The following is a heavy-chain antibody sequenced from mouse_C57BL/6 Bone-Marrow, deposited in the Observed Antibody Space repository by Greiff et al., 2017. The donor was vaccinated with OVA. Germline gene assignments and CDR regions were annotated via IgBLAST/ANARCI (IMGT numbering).Heavy chain of an antibody. D-gene: IGHD4-1*01. Sequence: QVQLQQPGAELVKPGASVKLSCKASGYTFTSYWMPWVQQRPGQGLEWIGLIHPNSGSTNYNEKFKSKSTLTVAKSSSTAYMQLSSLTSEDSAVYYCARVYWDDCDYWGQGTTLTVSS. V-gene: IGHV1-64*01. CDR3: ARVYWDDCDY. CDR2: IHPNSGST. CDR1: GYTFTSYW. J-gene: IGHJ2*01.